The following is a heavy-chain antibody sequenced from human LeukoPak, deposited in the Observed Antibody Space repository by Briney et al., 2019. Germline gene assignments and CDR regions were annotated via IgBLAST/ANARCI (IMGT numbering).Heavy chain of an antibody. CDR3: ARGRRDGYNLHYYFDY. CDR1: GGSISSGSYY. CDR2: IYTSGST. J-gene: IGHJ4*02. V-gene: IGHV4-61*02. D-gene: IGHD5-24*01. Sequence: SQTLSLTCTVSGGSISSGSYYWSWIRQPAGKGLEWIGRIYTSGSTNYNPSLKSRVTMSVDTSKNQFSLKLSSVTAADTAVYYCARGRRDGYNLHYYFDYWGQGTLVTASS.